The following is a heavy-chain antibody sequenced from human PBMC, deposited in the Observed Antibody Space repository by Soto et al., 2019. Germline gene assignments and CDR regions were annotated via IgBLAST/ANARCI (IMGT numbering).Heavy chain of an antibody. V-gene: IGHV3-23*01. D-gene: IGHD6-19*01. Sequence: GGSLRLSCAASGFTFSSYAMSWVRQAPGKGLEWVSAISGSGGSTYYADSVKGRFTIPRDNSKNTLYLQMNSLRAEDTAVYYCAKDPHLAVGRLAGDYWGQGTLVTVSS. CDR2: ISGSGGST. J-gene: IGHJ4*02. CDR3: AKDPHLAVGRLAGDY. CDR1: GFTFSSYA.